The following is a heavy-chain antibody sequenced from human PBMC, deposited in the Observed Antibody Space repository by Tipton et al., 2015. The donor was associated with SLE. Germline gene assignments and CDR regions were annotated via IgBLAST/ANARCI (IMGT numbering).Heavy chain of an antibody. V-gene: IGHV4-59*11. CDR1: GGSIDSHY. D-gene: IGHD6-13*01. J-gene: IGHJ2*01. Sequence: TLSLTCTVSGGSIDSHYWTWIRQSPGKGLEYLGYVYYSGSTNYIASLQGRLTISVDRSKNQFSLKLTSVTATDTAVYYCAREGIAAESWFLDLWGRGTLVTVSS. CDR3: AREGIAAESWFLDL. CDR2: VYYSGST.